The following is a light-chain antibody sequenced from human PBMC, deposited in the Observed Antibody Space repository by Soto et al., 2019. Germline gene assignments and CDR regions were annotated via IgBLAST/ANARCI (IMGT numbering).Light chain of an antibody. Sequence: EIVMTQSPATLSVSPGERATLSCRASQSVRNNLAWYQQRPGQAPRLLIYGASTGATGIPDRFSGSGSGTEFTLTISNLQPEDLAVYYCQQLSSYPVTFGGGTKVEIK. CDR1: QSVRNN. V-gene: IGKV3-15*01. CDR3: QQLSSYPVT. J-gene: IGKJ4*01. CDR2: GAS.